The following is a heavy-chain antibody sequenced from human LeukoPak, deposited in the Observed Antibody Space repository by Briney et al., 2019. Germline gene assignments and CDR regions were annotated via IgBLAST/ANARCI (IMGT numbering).Heavy chain of an antibody. V-gene: IGHV3-53*01. CDR2: IYSGTI. J-gene: IGHJ4*02. CDR1: GFTVSSNS. CDR3: AKRAGDY. Sequence: GGSLRLSCTVSGFTVSSNSMSRVRQAPGKGLEWVSFIYSGTIHYSDSVKGRFTISRDNSKNTLYLQMHSLRAEDTAIYYCAKRAGDYWGQGTLVTVSS.